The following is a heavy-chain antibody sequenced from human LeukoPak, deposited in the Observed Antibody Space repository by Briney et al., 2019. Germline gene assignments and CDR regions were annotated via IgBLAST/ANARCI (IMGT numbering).Heavy chain of an antibody. CDR1: GYTFSGYY. Sequence: ASVKVSCKASGYTFSGYYMYWVRQAPGQGLEWMGGINPDSGGTNYAQKFQGRVTMTRDTSISTVYMELSRLRSDDTAVYFCAREIVGATAGGYWGQGTLVTVSS. J-gene: IGHJ4*02. CDR3: AREIVGATAGGY. CDR2: INPDSGGT. D-gene: IGHD1-26*01. V-gene: IGHV1-2*02.